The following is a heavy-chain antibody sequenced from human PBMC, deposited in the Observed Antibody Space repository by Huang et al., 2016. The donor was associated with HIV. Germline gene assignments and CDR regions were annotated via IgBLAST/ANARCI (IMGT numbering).Heavy chain of an antibody. D-gene: IGHD1-1*01. J-gene: IGHJ4*02. Sequence: EVHMVEYGGGLVQPGRYLRISWGASGFTFDDFSMHWVRQRQGQGLEYVFCITGDIVRVFYAASVKGRFTISRDNAKNSLYLQMNSLRVEDTALYYCAHLPEPSSPWTDYWGQGTLVTVSS. V-gene: IGHV3-9*01. CDR3: AHLPEPSSPWTDY. CDR2: ITGDIVRV. CDR1: GFTFDDFS.